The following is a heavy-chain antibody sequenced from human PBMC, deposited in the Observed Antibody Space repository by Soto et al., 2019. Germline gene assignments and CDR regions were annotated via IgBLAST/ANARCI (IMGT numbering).Heavy chain of an antibody. V-gene: IGHV3-21*01. CDR3: ASFYPSPCSSTSYYTGIYYGMDV. CDR1: GFTFSSYS. J-gene: IGHJ6*02. Sequence: EVQLVESGGGLVKPGGSLRLSCAASGFTFSSYSMNWVRQAPGKGLEWVSSISSSSSYIYYADSVKGRFTISRDNAKNSLYLQMNSLRAEDTAVYYCASFYPSPCSSTSYYTGIYYGMDVWGQGTTVTVSS. CDR2: ISSSSSYI. D-gene: IGHD2-2*02.